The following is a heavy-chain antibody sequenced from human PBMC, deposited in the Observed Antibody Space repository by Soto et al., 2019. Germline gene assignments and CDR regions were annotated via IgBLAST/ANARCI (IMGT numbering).Heavy chain of an antibody. Sequence: QVTLKESGPVLVKPTETLTLTCTVSGFSLSSGRMSVSWIRQPPGKALEWLAHIFSSDAKSYSASLKSRLTISKDTSKSQVVLTMTNMNPVDTATYCCTRIRGWGWLGPNDYWGQGTLVTVSS. CDR1: GFSLSSGRMS. CDR2: IFSSDAK. D-gene: IGHD3-10*01. V-gene: IGHV2-26*01. J-gene: IGHJ4*02. CDR3: TRIRGWGWLGPNDY.